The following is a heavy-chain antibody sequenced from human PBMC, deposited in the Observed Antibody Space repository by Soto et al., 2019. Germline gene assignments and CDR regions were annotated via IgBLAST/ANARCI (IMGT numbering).Heavy chain of an antibody. Sequence: GGSLRLSCEASGFTFTTYALSWVRQAPGKGLEWVSVISGSGGNTYYADSVKGRFTISRDNSKNTLYLQMNSLRAEDTAVYYCAVHGYDYWGQGTLVTVSS. D-gene: IGHD1-1*01. J-gene: IGHJ4*02. CDR2: ISGSGGNT. CDR3: AVHGYDY. V-gene: IGHV3-23*01. CDR1: GFTFTTYA.